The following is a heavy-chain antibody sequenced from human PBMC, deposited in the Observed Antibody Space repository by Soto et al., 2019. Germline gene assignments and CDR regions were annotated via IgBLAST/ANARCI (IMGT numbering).Heavy chain of an antibody. Sequence: EVQLLQSGGGLVQPGGSLRLSCVASGFTFSSYAMSWVRQVPGKGLEWVSTISDGADSAYYVDSVKDRFTISRDNSKKTLYLQMNSLRAEDSAVYYCARPYGGKIGDAPDLWGPGTMVTVSS. V-gene: IGHV3-23*01. CDR3: ARPYGGKIGDAPDL. CDR1: GFTFSSYA. CDR2: ISDGADSA. J-gene: IGHJ3*01. D-gene: IGHD4-17*01.